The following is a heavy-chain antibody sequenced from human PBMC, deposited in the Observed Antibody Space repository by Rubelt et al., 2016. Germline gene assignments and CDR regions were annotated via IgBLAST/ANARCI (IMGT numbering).Heavy chain of an antibody. Sequence: QVQLMQSGAEVKKPGASVKVSCKASGYTFTSYGISWVRQAPGQGLEWMGWISAYNGNTNYAQKLQGRVTMTTDTSTSTAYMELRSLGSDDTAVYYCARDTTGIAVAGTSAYYYGMDVWGQGTTVTVSS. J-gene: IGHJ6*02. V-gene: IGHV1-18*01. D-gene: IGHD6-19*01. CDR1: GYTFTSYG. CDR2: ISAYNGNT. CDR3: ARDTTGIAVAGTSAYYYGMDV.